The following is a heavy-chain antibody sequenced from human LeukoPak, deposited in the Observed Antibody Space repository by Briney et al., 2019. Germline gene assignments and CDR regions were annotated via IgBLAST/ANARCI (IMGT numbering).Heavy chain of an antibody. CDR2: ISSSSSYI. Sequence: GGSLRLSCAASGFTFSSYSKNWVRQAPGKGLEWVSSISSSSSYIYYADSVKGRFTISRDNAKNSLYLQMNSLRAEDTAVYYCARDSITIFGVVTFDYWGQRTLVTVSS. D-gene: IGHD3-3*01. CDR3: ARDSITIFGVVTFDY. CDR1: GFTFSSYS. V-gene: IGHV3-21*01. J-gene: IGHJ4*02.